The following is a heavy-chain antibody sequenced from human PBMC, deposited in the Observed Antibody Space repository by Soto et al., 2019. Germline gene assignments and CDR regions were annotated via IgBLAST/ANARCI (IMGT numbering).Heavy chain of an antibody. Sequence: QITLKESGPTLVKPTQTLTLTCTFSGFSLSTRGVAVGWIRQPPGKALEWLALLYWDDDKGYSPSLKSRLPITKDTSKNQVVLTVTNMDPVDTATYYCAHRPRGYSYYFDYWGQGTLVTVSS. J-gene: IGHJ4*02. V-gene: IGHV2-5*02. CDR1: GFSLSTRGVA. CDR2: LYWDDDK. D-gene: IGHD5-18*01. CDR3: AHRPRGYSYYFDY.